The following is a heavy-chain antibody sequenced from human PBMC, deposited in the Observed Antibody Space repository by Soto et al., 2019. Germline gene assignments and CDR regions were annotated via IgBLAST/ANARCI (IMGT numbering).Heavy chain of an antibody. CDR3: ARLYSSGWIDAYDI. V-gene: IGHV3-48*03. CDR2: IRSSGSTI. Sequence: EVQLVESGGGLVQPGGSLRLSCAASEFTFSSYEMNWVRQAPGKGLDWLSYIRSSGSTIYYADSVKGRFTISRDNAKNSLYLQMNSLRAEDTAVYYCARLYSSGWIDAYDIWGQGTMVTVSS. D-gene: IGHD6-19*01. J-gene: IGHJ3*02. CDR1: EFTFSSYE.